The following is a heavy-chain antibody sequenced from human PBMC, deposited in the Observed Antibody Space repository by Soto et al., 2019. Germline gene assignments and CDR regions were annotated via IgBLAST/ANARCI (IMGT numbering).Heavy chain of an antibody. D-gene: IGHD6-6*01. CDR3: ARHILDSSSYPYYYYMDV. J-gene: IGHJ6*03. Sequence: GESLKISCKGSGYSFTSYWIGWVRQMPGKGLEWMGIIYPGDSDTRYSPSFQGQVTISADKSISTAYLQWSSLKASDTAMYYCARHILDSSSYPYYYYMDVWGKGTTVTVS. V-gene: IGHV5-51*01. CDR1: GYSFTSYW. CDR2: IYPGDSDT.